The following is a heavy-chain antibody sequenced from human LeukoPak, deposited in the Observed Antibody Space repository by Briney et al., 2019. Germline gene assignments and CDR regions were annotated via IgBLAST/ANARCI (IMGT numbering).Heavy chain of an antibody. Sequence: PGGSLRLSCAASGFTFSNHRMSWLRQAPAKGLEWAAHISEDGSGKYYVDSVKGRFTISRHNAKNSLYLQMNRLRVEDTAVYYCAGDYDSSRYYDYWGQGTLVTVSS. CDR1: GFTFSNHR. CDR3: AGDYDSSRYYDY. D-gene: IGHD3-22*01. CDR2: ISEDGSGK. V-gene: IGHV3-7*01. J-gene: IGHJ4*02.